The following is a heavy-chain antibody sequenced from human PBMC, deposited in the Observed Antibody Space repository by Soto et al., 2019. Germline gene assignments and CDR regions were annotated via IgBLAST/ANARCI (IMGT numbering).Heavy chain of an antibody. J-gene: IGHJ6*03. Sequence: SETLSLTCTVSGGSISSYYWSWIRQPPGKGQEWIGYIYYSGSTNYSPSLKSRVTISVDTSKNQFSMKLSSVTAADTAVYYCARVQGYYDFWLGLYYYYYMDVRGKGTTVTV. CDR2: IYYSGST. CDR1: GGSISSYY. D-gene: IGHD3-3*01. CDR3: ARVQGYYDFWLGLYYYYYMDV. V-gene: IGHV4-59*01.